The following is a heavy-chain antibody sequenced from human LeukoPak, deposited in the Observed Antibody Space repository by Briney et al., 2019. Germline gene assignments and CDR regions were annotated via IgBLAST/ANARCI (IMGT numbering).Heavy chain of an antibody. CDR2: IGTLADT. V-gene: IGHV3-13*01. D-gene: IGHD6-6*01. J-gene: IGHJ3*01. CDR1: GFSFRKYD. Sequence: GGSLRLSCAASGFSFRKYDMHWVRHIIGGGLEWVSGIGTLADTFYSDSAKGRFTISRNNGRNSLYLQMNNLRADDTAIYYCVRDQTIDSRPGPSDPFAVWGQGTIVTVSS. CDR3: VRDQTIDSRPGPSDPFAV.